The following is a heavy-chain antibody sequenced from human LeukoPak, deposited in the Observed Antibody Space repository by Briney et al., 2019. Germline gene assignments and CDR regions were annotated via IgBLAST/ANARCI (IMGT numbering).Heavy chain of an antibody. V-gene: IGHV1-8*01. CDR2: MNPNSGNT. CDR1: GYTFTSYD. Sequence: ASVKVSCKASGYTFTSYDINWVRQATGQGLEWMGWMNPNSGNTGYAQKFQGRVTMTRNTSISTAYMELSSLRSEDMAVYYCARGDDFWSGYPSTFDYWGQGTLVTVSS. J-gene: IGHJ4*02. CDR3: ARGDDFWSGYPSTFDY. D-gene: IGHD3-3*01.